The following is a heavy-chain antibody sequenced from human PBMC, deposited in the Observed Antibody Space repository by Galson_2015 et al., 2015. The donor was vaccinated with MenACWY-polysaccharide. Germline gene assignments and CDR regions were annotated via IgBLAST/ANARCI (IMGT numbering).Heavy chain of an antibody. CDR2: INAGKGNT. V-gene: IGHV1-3*01. CDR1: GYTFTRYA. D-gene: IGHD2-15*01. Sequence: SVKVSCKASGYTFTRYAIHWVRQAPGQRLKWMGWINAGKGNTKYSQEFQGRVTITRDTSANTAYMELSSLRSEDTAMYYCARDMCSGGSCNGNDAFEMWGQRTMVTVSS. CDR3: ARDMCSGGSCNGNDAFEM. J-gene: IGHJ3*02.